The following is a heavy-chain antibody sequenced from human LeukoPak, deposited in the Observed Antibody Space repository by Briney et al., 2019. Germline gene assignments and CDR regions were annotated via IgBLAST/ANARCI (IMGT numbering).Heavy chain of an antibody. J-gene: IGHJ4*02. CDR2: ISYDGSNK. Sequence: LPGGSLRLSCAASGFTFSSYGMHWVRQAPGKGLEWVAVISYDGSNKYYADSVKGRFTISRDNSKSTLYLQMNGLRAEDTAVYFCARGGGYYGIDYWGQGTLVTVSS. V-gene: IGHV3-30*03. CDR3: ARGGGYYGIDY. CDR1: GFTFSSYG. D-gene: IGHD4-17*01.